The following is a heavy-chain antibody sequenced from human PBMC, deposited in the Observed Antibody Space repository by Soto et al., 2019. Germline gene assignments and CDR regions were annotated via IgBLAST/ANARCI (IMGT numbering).Heavy chain of an antibody. CDR3: AKNPGYGSGSYPDY. J-gene: IGHJ4*02. V-gene: IGHV3-23*01. CDR2: ISGSGTTT. D-gene: IGHD3-10*01. Sequence: PGGSLRLSCAASGFTFSTYAMSWVRQAPGKGLEWVSAISGSGTTTYYADSVRGRFTISRDNSKNTLYLQMNSLRAEDTAVYYCAKNPGYGSGSYPDYWGQGTRGTVSS. CDR1: GFTFSTYA.